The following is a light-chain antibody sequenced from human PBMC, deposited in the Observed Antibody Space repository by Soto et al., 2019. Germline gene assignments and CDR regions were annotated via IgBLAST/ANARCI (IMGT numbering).Light chain of an antibody. CDR1: QSVASSY. J-gene: IGKJ5*01. CDR2: GAS. CDR3: QQYGSSPPIT. Sequence: VFAESPGTVALARGERATLSCRAGQSVASSYLAWYQQKPGQAPRLLIYGASSRATGIPDRFSGSGSGTDFTLTISRLEPEDFAVYYCQQYGSSPPITFGQGTRLEIK. V-gene: IGKV3-20*01.